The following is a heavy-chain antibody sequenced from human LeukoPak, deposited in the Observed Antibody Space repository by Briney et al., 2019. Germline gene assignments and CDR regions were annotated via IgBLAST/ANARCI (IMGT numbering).Heavy chain of an antibody. D-gene: IGHD1-26*01. CDR3: ARLLSGEAFDI. CDR2: INPSGGST. Sequence: ASVKVSCKASGYTFTSYYMHWVRQAPGQGLEWMGIINPSGGSTSYAQKFQGRVTMTRDMSTSTVYMELSSLRSEDTAVYYCARLLSGEAFDIWGQGTMVTVSS. J-gene: IGHJ3*02. V-gene: IGHV1-46*01. CDR1: GYTFTSYY.